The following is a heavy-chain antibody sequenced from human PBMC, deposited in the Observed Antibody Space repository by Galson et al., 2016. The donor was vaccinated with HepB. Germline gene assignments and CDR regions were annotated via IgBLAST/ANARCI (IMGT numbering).Heavy chain of an antibody. CDR3: ARSSRGAAAGHEY. V-gene: IGHV4-59*01. D-gene: IGHD6-13*01. CDR2: IYYRGST. CDR1: GGSTRSYY. J-gene: IGHJ4*02. Sequence: ETLSLTCTVSGGSTRSYYWNWIRQPPGKGLEWIGYIYYRGSTNYNPSVRSRVTISVDTSKNQFSLKLSSVTAADTAVYYCARSSRGAAAGHEYWGQGTLVTVSS.